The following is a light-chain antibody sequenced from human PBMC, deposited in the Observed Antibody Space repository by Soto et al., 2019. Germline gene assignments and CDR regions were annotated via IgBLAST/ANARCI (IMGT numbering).Light chain of an antibody. CDR3: QHTYTAPPWT. V-gene: IGKV1-39*01. Sequence: DIQMTQSPSSLSASVGDRVTISCRASQSISRYLNWYQQKPGKAPKLLIYAASNLQSGVPSRFSGSGSETDFTLTISSLQPEDFATYYCQHTYTAPPWTFGQGIKV. J-gene: IGKJ1*01. CDR2: AAS. CDR1: QSISRY.